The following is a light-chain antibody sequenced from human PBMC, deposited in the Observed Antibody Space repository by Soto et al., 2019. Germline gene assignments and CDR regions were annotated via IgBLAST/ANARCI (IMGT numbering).Light chain of an antibody. CDR1: QSVNSN. CDR3: KPPKNWQIT. V-gene: IGKV3-15*01. J-gene: IGKJ5*01. CDR2: DES. Sequence: IVMTQSPAKLYVCPGHTANLSCRASQSVNSNLAWYQQKPGQDTRIIIYDESTRATGIKARFSGSGSGTEFTLTIGSMQSEDFAVYYCKPPKNWQITLGTGTRVEIK.